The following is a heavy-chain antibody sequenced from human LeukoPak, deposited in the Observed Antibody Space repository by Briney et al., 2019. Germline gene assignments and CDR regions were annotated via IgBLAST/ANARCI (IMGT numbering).Heavy chain of an antibody. D-gene: IGHD6-13*01. CDR2: ISSSSSYI. J-gene: IGHJ4*02. CDR1: GFTFSTYW. Sequence: GGSLRLSCAASGFTFSTYWMTWVRQAPGKGLEWVSSISSSSSYIYYADSVKGRFTISRDNAKNSLYLQMNSLRAEDTAMYYCARDSSWHVPVPENPVAFDYWGQGTLVTVSS. CDR3: ARDSSWHVPVPENPVAFDY. V-gene: IGHV3-21*01.